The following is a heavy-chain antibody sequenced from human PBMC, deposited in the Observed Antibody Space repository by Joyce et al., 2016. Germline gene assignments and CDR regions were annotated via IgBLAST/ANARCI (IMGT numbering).Heavy chain of an antibody. CDR3: ARDENFSTIFDY. V-gene: IGHV1-18*01. CDR2: ISGYNGDT. Sequence: QVQLVQSGTEVKKPGASLKVSCKASGYTFTNYGISWVRQAPGQGLEWMGRISGYNGDTEYAQKFQARVTMTRDTSTNTAYMELRSLRSDDTAVYYCARDENFSTIFDYWGQGTLVTVSS. D-gene: IGHD3/OR15-3a*01. J-gene: IGHJ4*02. CDR1: GYTFTNYG.